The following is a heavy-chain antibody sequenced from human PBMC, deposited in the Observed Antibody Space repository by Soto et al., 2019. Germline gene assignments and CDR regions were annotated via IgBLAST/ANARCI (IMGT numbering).Heavy chain of an antibody. CDR2: ISAYNGNK. J-gene: IGHJ4*02. D-gene: IGHD3-10*01. V-gene: IGHV1-18*01. CDR3: ARGPEGGSGSYIYFDY. Sequence: QVQLVQSGAEVKKPGASVKVSCKASGYTFTSYGISWVRQAPGQGLEWMGWISAYNGNKKYAQKLQGRVTMTKDTSTRKAYMELRSLRSDDTAVYYCARGPEGGSGSYIYFDYWGQGTLVTVSS. CDR1: GYTFTSYG.